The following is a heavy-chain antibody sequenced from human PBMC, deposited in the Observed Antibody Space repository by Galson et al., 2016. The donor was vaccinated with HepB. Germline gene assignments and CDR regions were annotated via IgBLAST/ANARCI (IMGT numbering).Heavy chain of an antibody. Sequence: SLRLSCAASGFSFSSYAMSWVRQAPGKGLEWVLGISGSGGVTYYADSVKGRFTISRDNSENTLILQMNSLRAEDTAVYYCAKDIAAREKGVRLYYYYGIDVWGQGTTVTVSS. CDR3: AKDIAAREKGVRLYYYYGIDV. J-gene: IGHJ6*02. CDR2: ISGSGGVT. V-gene: IGHV3-23*01. CDR1: GFSFSSYA. D-gene: IGHD3-10*01.